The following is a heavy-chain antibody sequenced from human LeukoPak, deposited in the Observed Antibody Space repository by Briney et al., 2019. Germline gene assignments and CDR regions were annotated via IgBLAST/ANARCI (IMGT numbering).Heavy chain of an antibody. J-gene: IGHJ3*02. CDR2: INHSGST. CDR1: GGSFSGYY. Sequence: PSKTLSLTCAVYGGSFSGYYWSWIRQPPGKGPEWIGEINHSGSTNYNPSPKSRITISVDTSKNQFSLKLSSVTAADTAVYYCARDRVRDYYDSSGPKDAFDIWGQGTMVTVSS. D-gene: IGHD3-22*01. V-gene: IGHV4-34*01. CDR3: ARDRVRDYYDSSGPKDAFDI.